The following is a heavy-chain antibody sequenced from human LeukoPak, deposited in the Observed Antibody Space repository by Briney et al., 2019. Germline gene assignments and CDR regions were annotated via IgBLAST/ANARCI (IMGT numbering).Heavy chain of an antibody. V-gene: IGHV3-23*01. CDR3: ARTQRFLEWSPRPPYYFDY. D-gene: IGHD3-3*01. J-gene: IGHJ4*02. Sequence: GGSLRLXCAASGFTFSSYAMSWVRQAPGKGLEWVSAVSGSGGSTYYADSVKGRFTISRDNSKNTLYLQMNSLRAEDTAVYYCARTQRFLEWSPRPPYYFDYWGQGTLVTVSS. CDR1: GFTFSSYA. CDR2: VSGSGGST.